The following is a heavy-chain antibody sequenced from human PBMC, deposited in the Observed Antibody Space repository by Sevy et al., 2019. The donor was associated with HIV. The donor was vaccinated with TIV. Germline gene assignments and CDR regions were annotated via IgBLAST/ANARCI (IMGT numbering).Heavy chain of an antibody. CDR1: GGSISSYY. D-gene: IGHD4-17*01. CDR3: ARVVYGDPKFSYYYGMDD. CDR2: IYYSGST. J-gene: IGHJ6*02. Sequence: SETLSLTCTVSGGSISSYYWSWIRQPPGKGLEWIGYIYYSGSTNYNPSLKSRVTISVDTSKNQFSLKLSSVTAADTAVYYCARVVYGDPKFSYYYGMDDWGQGTTVTVSS. V-gene: IGHV4-59*01.